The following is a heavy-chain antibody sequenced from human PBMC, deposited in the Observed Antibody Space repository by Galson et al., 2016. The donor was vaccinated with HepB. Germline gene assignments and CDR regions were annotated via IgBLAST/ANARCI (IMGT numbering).Heavy chain of an antibody. V-gene: IGHV3-23*01. Sequence: SLRLSCAASGFTFSNYAMSWVRQAPGRGLEWVSDIRGNGGGIYYADAVQGRFTISRDNSTSTLYLQMNSLRVEDTAVYYCAKWRALQSEHDYWGQGTLVTVSS. J-gene: IGHJ4*02. CDR2: IRGNGGGI. CDR1: GFTFSNYA. CDR3: AKWRALQSEHDY. D-gene: IGHD1-14*01.